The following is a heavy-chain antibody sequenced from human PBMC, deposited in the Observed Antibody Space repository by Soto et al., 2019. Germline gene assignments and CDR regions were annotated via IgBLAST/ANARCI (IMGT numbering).Heavy chain of an antibody. CDR1: GFTFSSYA. D-gene: IGHD6-6*01. CDR3: ARGPRRSSSVFDY. J-gene: IGHJ4*02. CDR2: ISYDGSNK. V-gene: IGHV3-30-3*01. Sequence: TGGSLRLSCAASGFTFSSYAMHWVRQAPGKGLEWVAVISYDGSNKYYADSVKGRFTISRDNSKNTLYLQMNSLRAEDTAVYYCARGPRRSSSVFDYWGQGTLVTVS.